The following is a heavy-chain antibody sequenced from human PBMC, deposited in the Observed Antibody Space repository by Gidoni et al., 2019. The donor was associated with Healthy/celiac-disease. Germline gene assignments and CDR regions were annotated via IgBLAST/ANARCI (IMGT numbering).Heavy chain of an antibody. CDR3: TRVSLRVGRCMDV. D-gene: IGHD1-26*01. CDR2: IRSKAYGGTT. Sequence: EVQLVESGGGLVKPGRSLRLACTASGFTFGDYAMSWFRQAPGKGLEWVGFIRSKAYGGTTEYAASVKGRFTISRDDSKSIAYLQMNSLKTEDIAVYYCTRVSLRVGRCMDVWGQGTTVTVSS. J-gene: IGHJ6*02. CDR1: GFTFGDYA. V-gene: IGHV3-49*05.